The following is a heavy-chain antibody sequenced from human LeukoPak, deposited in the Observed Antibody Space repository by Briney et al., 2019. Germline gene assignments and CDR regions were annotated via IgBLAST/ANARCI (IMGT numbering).Heavy chain of an antibody. CDR3: ARRGRECSGGSCHSGVDY. CDR2: INHSGST. Sequence: TSETLSLTCAVYGGSFSGYYWSWIRQPPGKGLEWIGEINHSGSTNYNPSLKSRVTISVDTSKNQFSLKLGSVTAADTAVYYCARRGRECSGGSCHSGVDYWGQGTLVTVSS. J-gene: IGHJ4*02. V-gene: IGHV4-34*01. D-gene: IGHD2-15*01. CDR1: GGSFSGYY.